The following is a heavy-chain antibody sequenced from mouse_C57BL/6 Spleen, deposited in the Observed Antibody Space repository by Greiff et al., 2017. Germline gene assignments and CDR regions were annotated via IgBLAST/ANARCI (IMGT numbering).Heavy chain of an antibody. J-gene: IGHJ1*03. D-gene: IGHD1-1*01. CDR1: GYAFSSYW. V-gene: IGHV1-80*01. CDR2: IYPGDGDT. Sequence: VQRVESGAELVKPGASVKISCKASGYAFSSYWMNWVKQRPGKGLEWIGQIYPGDGDTNYNGKFKGKATLTADKSSSTAYMQLSSLTSEDSAVYFCARDYYGSSPWYFDVWGTGTTVTVSS. CDR3: ARDYYGSSPWYFDV.